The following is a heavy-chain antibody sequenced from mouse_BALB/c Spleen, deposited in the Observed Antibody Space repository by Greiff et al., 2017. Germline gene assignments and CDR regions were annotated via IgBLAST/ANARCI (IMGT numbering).Heavy chain of an antibody. V-gene: IGHV5-17*02. Sequence: EVMLVESGGGLVQPGGSRKLSCAASGFTFSSFGMNWVRQAPEKGLEWVAYISSGSSTIYYADTVKGRFTISRDNPKNTLFLQMTRLRSEDTAMYYCARDYYGAMDYWGQGTSVTVSS. CDR2: ISSGSSTI. J-gene: IGHJ4*01. D-gene: IGHD1-1*01. CDR1: GFTFSSFG. CDR3: ARDYYGAMDY.